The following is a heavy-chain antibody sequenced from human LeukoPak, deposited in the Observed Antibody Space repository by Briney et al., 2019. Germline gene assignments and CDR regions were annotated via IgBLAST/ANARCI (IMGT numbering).Heavy chain of an antibody. CDR1: GFTVSSNY. Sequence: PGGSLRLSCAASGFTVSSNYMSWVRQAPGKGLEWVSVIYSGGSTYYADSVKGRFTISRDNSKNTLYLQMNSLRAEDTAVYYCARAPRIAAAGKDYYYYYYMDVWSKGTTVTVSS. V-gene: IGHV3-53*01. J-gene: IGHJ6*03. D-gene: IGHD6-13*01. CDR2: IYSGGST. CDR3: ARAPRIAAAGKDYYYYYYMDV.